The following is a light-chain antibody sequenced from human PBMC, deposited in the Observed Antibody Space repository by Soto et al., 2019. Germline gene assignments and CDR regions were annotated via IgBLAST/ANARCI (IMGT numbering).Light chain of an antibody. CDR1: QSVTSNY. Sequence: EKVLTQSPGTLSLSPGERATLSCRASQSVTSNYLAWYQQKPGQAPRLLIYVASVRATGIPDRFSGSGSGADFTLTISRLEPEDFAIYYCQQYATAPITFGQGTRLDIK. J-gene: IGKJ5*01. CDR2: VAS. V-gene: IGKV3-20*01. CDR3: QQYATAPIT.